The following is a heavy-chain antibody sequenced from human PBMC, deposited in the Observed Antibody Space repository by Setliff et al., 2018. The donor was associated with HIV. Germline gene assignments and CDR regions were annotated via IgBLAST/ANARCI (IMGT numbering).Heavy chain of an antibody. CDR2: IYTSGST. CDR1: GGSINSGSYY. Sequence: TLSLTCTVSGGSINSGSYYWSWIRQPAGKGLEWIGHIYTSGSTNYNPSLKSRVTISVDTSKTQFSLRLNSLTATDTALYYCARASVGATGLYAFDIWGQGTVVTVSS. CDR3: ARASVGATGLYAFDI. V-gene: IGHV4-61*09. D-gene: IGHD1-26*01. J-gene: IGHJ3*02.